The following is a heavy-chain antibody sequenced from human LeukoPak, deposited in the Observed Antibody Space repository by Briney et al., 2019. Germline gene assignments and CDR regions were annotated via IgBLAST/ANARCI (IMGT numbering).Heavy chain of an antibody. Sequence: GASVKVSCKASGYTFTGYYMHWVRQAPGQGLEWMGWINPNSGGTNYAQKFQGRVTMTRDTSISTAYMELSRLRSDDTAVYYCARDENDILTGCNWFDPWGQGTLVTVSS. J-gene: IGHJ5*02. V-gene: IGHV1-2*02. CDR3: ARDENDILTGCNWFDP. D-gene: IGHD3-9*01. CDR2: INPNSGGT. CDR1: GYTFTGYY.